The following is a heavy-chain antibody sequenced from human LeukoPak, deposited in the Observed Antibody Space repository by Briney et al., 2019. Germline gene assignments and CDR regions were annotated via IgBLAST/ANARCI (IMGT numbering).Heavy chain of an antibody. CDR2: FDPEDGET. V-gene: IGHV1-24*01. D-gene: IGHD1-1*01. CDR1: GYTLTELS. J-gene: IGHJ4*02. Sequence: SVTVSCKVSGYTLTELSMHWVRQAPGKGLEWMGGFDPEDGETIYAQKFQGRVTMTEDTSTDTAYMELSSLRSEDTAVYYCARLELERYASLGAGDYWGQGTLVTVSS. CDR3: ARLELERYASLGAGDY.